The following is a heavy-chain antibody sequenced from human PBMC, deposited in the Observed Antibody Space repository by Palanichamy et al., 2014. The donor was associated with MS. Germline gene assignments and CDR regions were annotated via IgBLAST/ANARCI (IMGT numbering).Heavy chain of an antibody. Sequence: EVNLVESGGGLVQPGGSLRLSGAASGFSLSSYWMHWFRQAPGEGLVWVSRLSSDGTNSGYADSVKGRFTISRDDAENILYLEMNSLRAEDTAVFYCARGTTMRAFDVWGPGTMVAVSS. CDR1: GFSLSSYW. J-gene: IGHJ3*01. CDR3: ARGTTMRAFDV. D-gene: IGHD1-1*01. CDR2: LSSDGTNS. V-gene: IGHV3-74*01.